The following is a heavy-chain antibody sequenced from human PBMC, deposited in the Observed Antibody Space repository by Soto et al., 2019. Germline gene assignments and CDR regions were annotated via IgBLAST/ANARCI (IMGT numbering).Heavy chain of an antibody. Sequence: SETLSLTCTVSGDSISAYYWSWIRQPPGKGLEWIGYIFGGGTTNYESSLKSRVIMSLDTSKNQFSLKLTSVTAGDSAMYYCATRPPGDTWVPYFDYWGQGILVTVCS. CDR1: GDSISAYY. CDR2: IFGGGTT. D-gene: IGHD3-10*01. J-gene: IGHJ4*02. CDR3: ATRPPGDTWVPYFDY. V-gene: IGHV4-59*01.